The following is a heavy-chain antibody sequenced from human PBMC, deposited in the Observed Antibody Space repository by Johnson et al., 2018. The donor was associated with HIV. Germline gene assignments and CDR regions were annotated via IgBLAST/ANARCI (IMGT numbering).Heavy chain of an antibody. Sequence: VQLVEPGGGLIQPGGSLRLSCAASGFTASSNYMGWVRQAPGKGLEWVSCLYRGGSTSSTDSVKGRFTISSDNSENTLYLQMNSLRAEDTAVYFCARDPCTGASCLPGAFDIWGQGTLVTVSS. D-gene: IGHD2-15*01. J-gene: IGHJ3*02. CDR2: LYRGGST. CDR3: ARDPCTGASCLPGAFDI. V-gene: IGHV3-53*01. CDR1: GFTASSNY.